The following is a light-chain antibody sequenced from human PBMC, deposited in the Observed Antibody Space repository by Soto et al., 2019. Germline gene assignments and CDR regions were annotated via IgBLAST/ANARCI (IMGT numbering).Light chain of an antibody. V-gene: IGKV3-15*01. CDR3: QQYKNWPRT. Sequence: EIVMTQYPATLSVSPGERATLSCRASQSVSSNLAWYQQKPGQAPRLLIYGASTRATGIPARFSGSGSGTEFTLTISSLQSEDFAVYYCQQYKNWPRTFGQGTKVEIK. J-gene: IGKJ1*01. CDR2: GAS. CDR1: QSVSSN.